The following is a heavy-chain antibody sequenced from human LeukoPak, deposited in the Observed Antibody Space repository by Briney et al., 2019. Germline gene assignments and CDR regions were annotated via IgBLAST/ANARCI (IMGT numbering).Heavy chain of an antibody. CDR3: ARGRSLGPFDY. V-gene: IGHV4-34*01. CDR1: GGSFSGYY. Sequence: SETLSLTCAVYGGSFSGYYWSWIRQPPGKGLEWIGEINHSGSTNYNPSLKSRVTISVDTSKNQFSLKLSSVTAADTAAYYCARGRSLGPFDYWGQGTLVTVSS. CDR2: INHSGST. J-gene: IGHJ4*02.